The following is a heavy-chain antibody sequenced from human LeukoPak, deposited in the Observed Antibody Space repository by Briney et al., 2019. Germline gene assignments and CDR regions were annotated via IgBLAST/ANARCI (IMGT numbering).Heavy chain of an antibody. Sequence: GGSLRLSCAASGFTFSSYGMHWVRQAPGKGLEWVAIISYDGSNKYYADSVKGRFTISRDNSKNTLYLQMNSLRAEDTAVYYCAKDYNYWGQGTLVTVSS. J-gene: IGHJ4*02. CDR2: ISYDGSNK. D-gene: IGHD3-10*01. CDR3: AKDYNY. V-gene: IGHV3-30*18. CDR1: GFTFSSYG.